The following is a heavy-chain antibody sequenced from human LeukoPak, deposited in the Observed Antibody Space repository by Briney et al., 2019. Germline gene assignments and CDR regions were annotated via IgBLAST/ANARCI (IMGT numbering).Heavy chain of an antibody. D-gene: IGHD3-16*02. Sequence: ASVKVSCKASGYTFTSYYMHWVRQAPGQGLEWMGIINPSGGSTSYAQKFQGRVTMTRDTSTSTVYMELGSLRSEDTAVYYCARGPSYDYVWGSYRNWGDYYYGMDVWGKGTTVTVSS. V-gene: IGHV1-46*01. CDR1: GYTFTSYY. J-gene: IGHJ6*04. CDR2: INPSGGST. CDR3: ARGPSYDYVWGSYRNWGDYYYGMDV.